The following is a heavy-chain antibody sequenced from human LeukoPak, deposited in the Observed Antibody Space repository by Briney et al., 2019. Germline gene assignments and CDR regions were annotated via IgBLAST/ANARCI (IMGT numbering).Heavy chain of an antibody. V-gene: IGHV1-2*02. CDR2: INPNSGGT. D-gene: IGHD3-10*01. CDR3: ARFGELMPAFDY. J-gene: IGHJ4*02. CDR1: GYTFTGYY. Sequence: ASVKVSCKASGYTFTGYYMHWVRQAPGQGLEWMGWINPNSGGTNYAQKFQGRVTMTRDTSISTAYMELSRLRSDDAAVYYCARFGELMPAFDYWGQGTLVTVSS.